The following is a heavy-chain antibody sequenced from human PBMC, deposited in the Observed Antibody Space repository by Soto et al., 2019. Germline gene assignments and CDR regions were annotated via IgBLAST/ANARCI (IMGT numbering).Heavy chain of an antibody. CDR3: ARERTGTTSMDV. V-gene: IGHV1-8*01. D-gene: IGHD1-1*01. CDR2: MNPNSGNT. Sequence: QVQLVQSGAKVKKPGASVKVSCKASGYTFTSYDINWVRQATGQGLEWMGWMNPNSGNTGYAQKFQGRVTMTRNTSISTASMELSSLRSEDTAVYYCARERTGTTSMDVWGQGTTVTVSS. J-gene: IGHJ6*02. CDR1: GYTFTSYD.